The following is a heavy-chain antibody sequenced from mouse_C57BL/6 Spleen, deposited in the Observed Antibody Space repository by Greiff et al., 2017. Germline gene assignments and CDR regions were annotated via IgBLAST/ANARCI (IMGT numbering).Heavy chain of an antibody. V-gene: IGHV1-53*01. CDR2: INPSNGGT. CDR1: GYTFTSYW. Sequence: QVQLQQPGTELVKPGASVKLSCKASGYTFTSYWMHWVKQRPGQGLEWIGNINPSNGGTNYNQKFKSKAPLTVDKSSSTAYMQLSSLTSEDSAVYYCARGATVVARYFDVWGTGTTVTVSS. J-gene: IGHJ1*03. CDR3: ARGATVVARYFDV. D-gene: IGHD1-1*01.